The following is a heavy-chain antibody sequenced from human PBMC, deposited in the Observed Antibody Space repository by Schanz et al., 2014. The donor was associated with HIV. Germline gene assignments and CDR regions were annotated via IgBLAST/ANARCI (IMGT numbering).Heavy chain of an antibody. V-gene: IGHV3-21*04. D-gene: IGHD2-15*01. Sequence: EVQLVESGGGLVKPGGSLRLSCAASGFTFSSYSMNWVRQAPGKGLEWVSSISSSSSYIYYADSVKGRFTISGDNSKNTIYLQMNSLRAEDTAVYYCALSRPSRYGGSWYFDLWGRGTLVTVSS. CDR3: ALSRPSRYGGSWYFDL. J-gene: IGHJ2*01. CDR1: GFTFSSYS. CDR2: ISSSSSYI.